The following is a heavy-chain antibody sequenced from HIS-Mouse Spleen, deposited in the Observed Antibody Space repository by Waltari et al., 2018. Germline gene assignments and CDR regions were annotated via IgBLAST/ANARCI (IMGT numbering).Heavy chain of an antibody. J-gene: IGHJ2*01. CDR2: IYYSWST. V-gene: IGHV4-39*07. Sequence: QLQLQESGPGLVKPSEPRSPPCTVPGGSFGISGYNWAWTRQPPGKGLGGIGSIYYSWSTYYNPSLKSRVTISVDTSKNQFSLKLSSVTAADTAVYYCAREIPYSSSWYDWYFDLWGRGTLVTVSS. CDR3: AREIPYSSSWYDWYFDL. D-gene: IGHD6-13*01. CDR1: GGSFGISGYN.